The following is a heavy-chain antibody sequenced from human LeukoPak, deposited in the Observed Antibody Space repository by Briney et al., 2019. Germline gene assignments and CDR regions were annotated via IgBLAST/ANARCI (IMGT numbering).Heavy chain of an antibody. J-gene: IGHJ3*02. Sequence: GGSLRLSCAASGFTFSSYSMNWVRQAPGKGLEWVSYISSSSSTIFYADSMRGRFTISRDNAKNSMYLQMDSLRAEDTTVYYCARDQRGNAGTDAFEIWGQGTTVTVSS. CDR3: ARDQRGNAGTDAFEI. CDR2: ISSSSSTI. D-gene: IGHD1-1*01. CDR1: GFTFSSYS. V-gene: IGHV3-48*01.